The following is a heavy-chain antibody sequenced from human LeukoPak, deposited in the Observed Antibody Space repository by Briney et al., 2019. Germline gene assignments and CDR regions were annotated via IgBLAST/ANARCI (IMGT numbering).Heavy chain of an antibody. V-gene: IGHV4-39*07. D-gene: IGHD3-16*02. CDR2: IYYSGST. J-gene: IGHJ4*02. CDR3: ARGNTFGGVIAPDY. Sequence: PSETLSLTCTVSGGSISSSSYYWGWIRQPPGKGLEWIGSIYYSGSTYYNPSLKSRVTISVDTSKNQFSLKLSSVTAADTAVYYCARGNTFGGVIAPDYWGQGTLVTVSS. CDR1: GGSISSSSYY.